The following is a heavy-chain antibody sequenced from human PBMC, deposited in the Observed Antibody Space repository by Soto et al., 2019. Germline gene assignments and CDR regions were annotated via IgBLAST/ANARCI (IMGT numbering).Heavy chain of an antibody. J-gene: IGHJ5*01. CDR1: GYTFTGYY. CDR2: INPNSGGT. D-gene: IGHD2-15*01. CDR3: AREVGATPPYNLFDS. V-gene: IGHV1-2*04. Sequence: ASVKVSCKASGYTFTGYYMHWVRQAPGQGLEWMGWINPNSGGTNYAQKFQGWVTMTRDTSISTAYMELSRLRSDDTAVYYCAREVGATPPYNLFDSWGQGSLVTVSS.